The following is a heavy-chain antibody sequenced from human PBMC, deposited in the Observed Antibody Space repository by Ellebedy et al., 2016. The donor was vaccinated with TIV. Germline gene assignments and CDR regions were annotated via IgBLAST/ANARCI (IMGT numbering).Heavy chain of an antibody. CDR2: ISPDGSST. V-gene: IGHV1-46*01. D-gene: IGHD4-17*01. J-gene: IGHJ4*02. CDR3: ARDPGSYGDFDS. CDR1: GYDFGGYF. Sequence: ASVKVSXXASGYDFGGYFMHWVRQAPGQGLEWMGIISPDGSSTTYAQKFQGRITVTRDASTSTLYMELSSLRSDDTAVYYCARDPGSYGDFDSWGQGTLVSVSS.